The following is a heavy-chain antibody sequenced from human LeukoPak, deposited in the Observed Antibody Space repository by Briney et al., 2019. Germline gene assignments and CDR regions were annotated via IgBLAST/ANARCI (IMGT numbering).Heavy chain of an antibody. V-gene: IGHV3-23*01. CDR2: IGRGGGST. CDR1: GFTLRSCD. J-gene: IGHJ4*02. Sequence: GGSLRLSCAASGFTLRSCDMMWVRQAPGKGLEWVSTIGRGGGSTFYADSVKGRVTISRDNSKNTLYLQMNSLRADDTAAYYCATKSSDFDYWGQGTLVTVSS. CDR3: ATKSSDFDY. D-gene: IGHD2-15*01.